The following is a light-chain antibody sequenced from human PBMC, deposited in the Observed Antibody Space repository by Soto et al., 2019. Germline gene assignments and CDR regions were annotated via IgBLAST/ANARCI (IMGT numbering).Light chain of an antibody. J-gene: IGKJ1*01. V-gene: IGKV1-5*03. Sequence: DVQMTQSPSTLSASVGDRVTITCRASQSIGDWLAWFQQKPGRAPKLLIYKASSLESGVPSTFSSSASGTEFTLTISSLQPDDFATYYCQQYYDYSWTFGQGTKVDIK. CDR1: QSIGDW. CDR3: QQYYDYSWT. CDR2: KAS.